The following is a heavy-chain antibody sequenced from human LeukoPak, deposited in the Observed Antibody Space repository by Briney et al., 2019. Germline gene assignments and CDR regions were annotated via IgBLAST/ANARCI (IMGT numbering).Heavy chain of an antibody. V-gene: IGHV4-59*01. Sequence: SETLSLTCTVSGGSISSYYWSWIRQPPGKGLEWIGYIYYSGSANYNPSLKSRVTISVDTSTNQFSLKLSSVTAADTAVYYCARSAGYSYGFGSFLYWGQGTLATVSS. J-gene: IGHJ4*02. CDR3: ARSAGYSYGFGSFLY. D-gene: IGHD5-18*01. CDR1: GGSISSYY. CDR2: IYYSGSA.